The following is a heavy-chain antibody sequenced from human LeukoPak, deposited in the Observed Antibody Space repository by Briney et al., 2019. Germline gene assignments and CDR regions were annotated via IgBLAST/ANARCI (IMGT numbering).Heavy chain of an antibody. J-gene: IGHJ4*01. V-gene: IGHV3-23*01. CDR1: GFSFSSYA. CDR3: AKGIYSSGWSYFDY. D-gene: IGHD6-19*01. CDR2: ISGSGGST. Sequence: PGGSLRLSCAASGFSFSSYAMSWVRQAPGKGLEWVSAISGSGGSTYYADSVKGRFTISRDNSKNTLYLQMNSLRAEDTAVYYCAKGIYSSGWSYFDYWGHGTLVTVSS.